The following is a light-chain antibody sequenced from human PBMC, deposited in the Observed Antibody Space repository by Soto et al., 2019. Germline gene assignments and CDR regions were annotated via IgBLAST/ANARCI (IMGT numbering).Light chain of an antibody. CDR1: QDISRY. CDR2: AAS. V-gene: IGKV1-27*01. J-gene: IGKJ4*01. CDR3: QKYDSAPLS. Sequence: DIQMTQSPSSLSASVGDRVTVTCRASQDISRYLAWYQQKPGQVPELLIYAASTLHAVVSSRFSGSGSGTHSTLTITSLQPEDVATYYCQKYDSAPLSFGGGTKVDIK.